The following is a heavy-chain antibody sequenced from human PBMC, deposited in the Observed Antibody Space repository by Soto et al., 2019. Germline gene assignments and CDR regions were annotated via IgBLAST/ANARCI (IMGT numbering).Heavy chain of an antibody. J-gene: IGHJ4*02. CDR3: AKGGSSGWYGGTSLGY. CDR2: ISGSGGST. V-gene: IGHV3-23*01. CDR1: GFTFSSYA. D-gene: IGHD6-19*01. Sequence: PEGALRVSCAASGFTFSSYAMSLVRQAPGKGLEWVSAISGSGGSTYYADSVKGRFTISRDNSKNTLYLQMNSLRAGDTAVYYCAKGGSSGWYGGTSLGYWGQGTLATVSA.